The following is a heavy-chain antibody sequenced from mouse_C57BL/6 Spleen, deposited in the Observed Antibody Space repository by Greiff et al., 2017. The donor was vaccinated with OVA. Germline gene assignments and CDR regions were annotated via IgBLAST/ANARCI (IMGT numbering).Heavy chain of an antibody. CDR3: ASPYDYGAWFAY. Sequence: EVQGVESGGDLVKPGGSLKLSCAASGFTFSSYGMSWVRQTPDKRLKWVATISSGGSYTYYPDSVKGRFTISRDNAKNTLYLQMSSLKSEDTAMYYCASPYDYGAWFAYWGQGTLVTVSA. V-gene: IGHV5-6*01. CDR2: ISSGGSYT. J-gene: IGHJ3*01. CDR1: GFTFSSYG. D-gene: IGHD2-4*01.